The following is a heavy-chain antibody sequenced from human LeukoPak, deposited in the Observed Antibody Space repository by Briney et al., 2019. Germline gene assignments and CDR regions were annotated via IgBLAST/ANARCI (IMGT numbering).Heavy chain of an antibody. D-gene: IGHD4-17*01. CDR3: ARDPSYGDYALSDY. J-gene: IGHJ4*02. CDR2: ISSTSTTI. CDR1: GFSLSSNS. V-gene: IGHV3-48*01. Sequence: GGSLRLACAASGFSLSSNSMNWFRQAPGKGLEWVSYISSTSTTIYYAGSVKGRFTISRDNAKDSLYLQMNSLRADDTAVYYCARDPSYGDYALSDYWGQGTLVTVSS.